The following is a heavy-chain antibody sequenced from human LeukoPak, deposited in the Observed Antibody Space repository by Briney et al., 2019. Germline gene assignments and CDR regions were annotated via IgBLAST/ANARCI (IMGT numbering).Heavy chain of an antibody. CDR1: GFTFRSYG. CDR2: ISYDGSNK. J-gene: IGHJ4*02. CDR3: AKDYCGGDCYPDY. V-gene: IGHV3-30*18. D-gene: IGHD2-21*02. Sequence: GGSLRLSCAASGFTFRSYGMHWVRQAPGKGLEWVAVISYDGSNKYYADSVKGRFTISRDNSKNTLYLQMNSLRAEDTAAYYCAKDYCGGDCYPDYWGQGTLVTVSS.